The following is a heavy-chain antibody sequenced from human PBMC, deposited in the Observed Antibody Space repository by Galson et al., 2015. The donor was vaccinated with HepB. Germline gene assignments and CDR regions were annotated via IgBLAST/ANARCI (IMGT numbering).Heavy chain of an antibody. CDR1: GFTFSSYA. J-gene: IGHJ5*02. CDR3: AKTVDASSSTSPGYNWFDP. CDR2: ISGSGGST. D-gene: IGHD2-2*01. V-gene: IGHV3-23*01. Sequence: SLRLSCAASGFTFSSYAMSWVRQAPGKGLEWVSAISGSGGSTYYADSVKGRFTISRDNSKNTLYLQMNSLRAEDTAVYYCAKTVDASSSTSPGYNWFDPWGQGTLVTVSS.